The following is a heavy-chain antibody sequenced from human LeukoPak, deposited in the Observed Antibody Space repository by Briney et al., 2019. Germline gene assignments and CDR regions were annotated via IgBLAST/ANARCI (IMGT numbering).Heavy chain of an antibody. D-gene: IGHD3-10*01. Sequence: GASVKVSCKASGYTFTSYDINWVRQATGQGLEWMGWMNPNSGNTGYAQKFQGRVTMTRNTSISTAYMELSSLRSEDTAVYYCARGRAVRPYYYGSGSYYIPNDYWGQGTLVTVSS. J-gene: IGHJ4*02. CDR3: ARGRAVRPYYYGSGSYYIPNDY. CDR2: MNPNSGNT. V-gene: IGHV1-8*01. CDR1: GYTFTSYD.